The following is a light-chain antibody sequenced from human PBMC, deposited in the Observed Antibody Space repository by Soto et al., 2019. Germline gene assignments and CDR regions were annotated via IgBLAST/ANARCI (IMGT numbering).Light chain of an antibody. CDR1: QDVGNN. V-gene: IGKV3-11*01. CDR3: QQRTSWPPVI. Sequence: TQSPATLSGSPGQRATLSCRASQDVGNNLAWYQQKPGQAPRLLVYRVSARAAGVPDRFSGGGSGTDFTLTISSLETEDVAVYYCQQRTSWPPVIFGGGTMVEIQ. CDR2: RVS. J-gene: IGKJ4*01.